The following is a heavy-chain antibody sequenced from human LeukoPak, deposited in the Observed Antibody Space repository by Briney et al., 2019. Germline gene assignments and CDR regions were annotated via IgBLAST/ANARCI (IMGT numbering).Heavy chain of an antibody. J-gene: IGHJ5*02. Sequence: ASETLSLTCAVYGGSFSGYYWSWIRQPPGKGLEWIGEINHSGSTYYNPSLKSRVTISVDTSKNQFSLKLSSVTAADTAVYYCARGRIFDPWGQGTLVTVSS. V-gene: IGHV4-34*01. CDR1: GGSFSGYY. D-gene: IGHD3-10*01. CDR2: INHSGST. CDR3: ARGRIFDP.